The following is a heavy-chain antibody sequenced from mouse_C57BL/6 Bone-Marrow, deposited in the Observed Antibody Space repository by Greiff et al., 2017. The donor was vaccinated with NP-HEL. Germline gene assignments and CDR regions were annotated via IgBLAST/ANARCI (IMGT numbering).Heavy chain of an antibody. CDR1: GFSLTSYG. D-gene: IGHD1-1*01. V-gene: IGHV2-2*01. CDR3: ARGPPYYGSSYGYFDV. CDR2: IWSGGST. J-gene: IGHJ1*03. Sequence: QVQLKESGPGLVQPSQSLSITCTVSGFSLTSYGVHWVRQSPGKGLEWLGVIWSGGSTDYNAAFISRLSISKDNSKSQVFFKMNSLQADDTAIYYCARGPPYYGSSYGYFDVWGTGTTVTVSS.